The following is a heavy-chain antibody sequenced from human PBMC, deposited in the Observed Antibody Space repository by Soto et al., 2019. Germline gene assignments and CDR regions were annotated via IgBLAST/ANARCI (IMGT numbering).Heavy chain of an antibody. Sequence: VGSLRLSCAASGFTFSSYAMSWVRQAPGKGLEWVSAISGSGGSTYYADSVKGRFTISRDNSKNTLYLQMNSLRAEDTAVYYCAKGVMITFGGVIVMYYGMDVWGQGTTVTVSS. D-gene: IGHD3-16*02. V-gene: IGHV3-23*01. CDR2: ISGSGGST. J-gene: IGHJ6*02. CDR3: AKGVMITFGGVIVMYYGMDV. CDR1: GFTFSSYA.